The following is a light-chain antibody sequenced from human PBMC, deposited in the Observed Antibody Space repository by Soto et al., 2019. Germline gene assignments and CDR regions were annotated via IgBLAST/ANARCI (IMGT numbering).Light chain of an antibody. V-gene: IGKV1-5*01. Sequence: DIQMTQSPSTLSASVGDRVTITCRASESISSWLAWYQQKPGKAPKLLIYDASSLESGVPSRFSGSGSGTNFTLTIRHLQRDVFESYHRKKYKNYFLTSGGGPKVQ. CDR2: DAS. J-gene: IGKJ4*01. CDR1: ESISSW. CDR3: KKYKNYFLT.